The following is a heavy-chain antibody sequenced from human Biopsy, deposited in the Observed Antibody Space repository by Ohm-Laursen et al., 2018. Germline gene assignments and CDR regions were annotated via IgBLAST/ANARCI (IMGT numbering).Heavy chain of an antibody. V-gene: IGHV3-48*03. J-gene: IGHJ3*01. CDR1: GFAFNLYE. CDR2: IYGGGSPV. D-gene: IGHD1-26*01. Sequence: SLRLSCAASGFAFNLYEMNWVRQAPGKGMEWISYIYGGGSPVSYADSVKGRFTISRDNAQNSLYLHMNSLRVEDTAVYYCARLNSGTYDAPDLWGQGTMVIVSS. CDR3: ARLNSGTYDAPDL.